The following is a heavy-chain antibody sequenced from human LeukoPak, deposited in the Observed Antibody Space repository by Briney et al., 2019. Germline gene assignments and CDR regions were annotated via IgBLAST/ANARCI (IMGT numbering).Heavy chain of an antibody. CDR3: ARSIAAAGNFGDY. CDR1: GYTFTGYY. D-gene: IGHD6-13*01. V-gene: IGHV1-2*06. J-gene: IGHJ4*02. Sequence: ASVKVSCKASGYTFTGYYMHWVRQAPGQGLEWMGRINPNSGGTNYAQKFQGRGTMTRDTSISTAYMELSRLRSDDTAVYYCARSIAAAGNFGDYWGQGTLVTVSS. CDR2: INPNSGGT.